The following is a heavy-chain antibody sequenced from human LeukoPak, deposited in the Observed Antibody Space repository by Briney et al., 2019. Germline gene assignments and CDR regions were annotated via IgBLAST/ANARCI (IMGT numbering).Heavy chain of an antibody. D-gene: IGHD2-15*01. J-gene: IGHJ4*02. Sequence: PGGSLRLSCAASGFTFSSYWIHWVRQAPGKGLVWVSRINSDGSSTSYADSVKGRFTISRDNAKNTLYLRMNSLRAEDTAVYFCASGRYNRGGYFFDYWGQGTLVTVSS. V-gene: IGHV3-74*01. CDR3: ASGRYNRGGYFFDY. CDR2: INSDGSST. CDR1: GFTFSSYW.